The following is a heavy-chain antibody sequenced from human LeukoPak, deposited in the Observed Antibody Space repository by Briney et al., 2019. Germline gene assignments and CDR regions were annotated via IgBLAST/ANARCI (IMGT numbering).Heavy chain of an antibody. CDR2: INHSGST. D-gene: IGHD1-20*01. V-gene: IGHV4-34*01. CDR3: ARPGITGSSETLDY. Sequence: SETLSLTCAVYGGSFSGYYWSWIRQPPGKGLEWIGEINHSGSTNYNPSLKSRVTISVDMSKNQFSLKLSSVTAADTAVYYCARPGITGSSETLDYWGQGTLVTVSS. CDR1: GGSFSGYY. J-gene: IGHJ4*02.